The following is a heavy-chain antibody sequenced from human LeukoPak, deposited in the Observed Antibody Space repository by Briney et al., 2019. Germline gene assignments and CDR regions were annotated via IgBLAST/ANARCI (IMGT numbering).Heavy chain of an antibody. V-gene: IGHV4-59*01. Sequence: SETLSLTCTVSGGSISSYYWSWIRQPPGKGLEWSGYICYSGSTNYNPSLKSRVTISVDTSKNQFSLKLSSVTAADTAVYYCARATVIHFGAFDIWGQGTVVIVTS. CDR3: ARATVIHFGAFDI. J-gene: IGHJ3*02. D-gene: IGHD3-16*02. CDR1: GGSISSYY. CDR2: ICYSGST.